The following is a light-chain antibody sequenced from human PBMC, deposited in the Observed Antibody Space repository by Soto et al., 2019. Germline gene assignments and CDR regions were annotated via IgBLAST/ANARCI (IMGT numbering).Light chain of an antibody. CDR1: RGDVGDYSS. J-gene: IGLJ3*02. V-gene: IGLV2-8*01. CDR3: SSYAGSNIWV. Sequence: QSALTQPPSASGSPGRSVTISCSGTRGDVGDYSSVSWYQQHPGKAPKLVIYEVSKRPPGVPDRFSGSKSGNAASLTVSGLQAEDEADYYCSSYAGSNIWVFGGGTKLTVL. CDR2: EVS.